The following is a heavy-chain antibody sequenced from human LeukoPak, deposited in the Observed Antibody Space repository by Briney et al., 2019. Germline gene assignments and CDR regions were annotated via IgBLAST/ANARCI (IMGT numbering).Heavy chain of an antibody. CDR1: GFSFSSYW. CDR2: IKSDESTT. J-gene: IGHJ5*02. CDR3: VRRAFDSSGNYPFDP. D-gene: IGHD3-22*01. V-gene: IGHV3-74*01. Sequence: GGSLRLSCAASGFSFSSYWMHWVRQAPGKGLVWVARIKSDESTTSYADSVKGRFTISRDNAKNTLYPQMNSLRAEDTAVYYCVRRAFDSSGNYPFDPWGQGTLVTVSS.